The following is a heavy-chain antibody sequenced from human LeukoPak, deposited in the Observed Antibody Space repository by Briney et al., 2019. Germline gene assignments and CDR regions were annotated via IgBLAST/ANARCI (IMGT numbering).Heavy chain of an antibody. J-gene: IGHJ4*02. D-gene: IGHD4-17*01. CDR3: ARDVRYGDYVVGY. CDR1: GFTFCGYW. Sequence: PGGSLTLYCAASGFTFCGYWMLWVRHGPGKGLVWVSRINSDGSDTTYADSVKGRFTISRDNAKNTLYLQMNGLRAEDTAVYNCARDVRYGDYVVGYWGQGTLVTVSS. CDR2: INSDGSDT. V-gene: IGHV3-74*03.